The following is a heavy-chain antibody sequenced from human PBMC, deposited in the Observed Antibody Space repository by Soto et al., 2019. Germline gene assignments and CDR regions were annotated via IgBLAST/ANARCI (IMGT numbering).Heavy chain of an antibody. CDR1: GLTVSSAA. CDR2: ISGSGSTT. J-gene: IGHJ6*02. CDR3: AKAYASGTYQDIYYYYYGMDV. D-gene: IGHD3-10*01. Sequence: PXGSLRLYSVASGLTVSSAAMSWVRQAPGKGLEWVSAISGSGSTTFYADPGKGRFTISRDNSKKTLYLQMNSLRVEDTAVYYCAKAYASGTYQDIYYYYYGMDVWGQGTTVTVSS. V-gene: IGHV3-23*01.